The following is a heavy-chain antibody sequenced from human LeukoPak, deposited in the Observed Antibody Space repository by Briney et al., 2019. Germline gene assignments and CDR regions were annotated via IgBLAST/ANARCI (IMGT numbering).Heavy chain of an antibody. CDR2: IYYSGST. Sequence: SQTLSLTCTVSGGSISSGGYYWSWIRQHPGKGLEWIGYIYYSGSTYYNPSLKSRVTISVDTSKNQFSLKLSSVTAADTAVYYCARGPVSLGSSWPFDYWGQGTLVTVSS. D-gene: IGHD6-13*01. CDR3: ARGPVSLGSSWPFDY. CDR1: GGSISSGGYY. J-gene: IGHJ4*02. V-gene: IGHV4-31*03.